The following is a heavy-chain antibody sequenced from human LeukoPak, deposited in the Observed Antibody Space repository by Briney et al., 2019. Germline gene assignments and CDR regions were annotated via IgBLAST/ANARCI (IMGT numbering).Heavy chain of an antibody. CDR2: INHSGST. J-gene: IGHJ4*02. D-gene: IGHD3-9*01. CDR3: ARGGRYYDILTGYYTSYYFDY. CDR1: GGSFSGYY. V-gene: IGHV4-34*01. Sequence: SETLSLTCAVYGGSFSGYYWSWIRQPPGKGLEWIGEINHSGSTNYNPSLKSRVTISVDTSKNQFSLKLSSVTAADTAVYYCARGGRYYDILTGYYTSYYFDYWGQGTLVTVSS.